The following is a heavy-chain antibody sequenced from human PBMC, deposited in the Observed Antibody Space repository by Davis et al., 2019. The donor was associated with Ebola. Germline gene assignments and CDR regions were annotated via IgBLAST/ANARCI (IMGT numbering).Heavy chain of an antibody. V-gene: IGHV3-9*01. J-gene: IGHJ4*02. D-gene: IGHD5-24*01. Sequence: GGSLRLSCAASGFTFGDYAIHWVRQVPGKGLEWVSGISWNSGNIGYADYVKGRFTISRDNSKNTVYLQMDSLRVEDTAVYYCARGDGYNYWDYWGQGTLVTVSS. CDR3: ARGDGYNYWDY. CDR1: GFTFGDYA. CDR2: ISWNSGNI.